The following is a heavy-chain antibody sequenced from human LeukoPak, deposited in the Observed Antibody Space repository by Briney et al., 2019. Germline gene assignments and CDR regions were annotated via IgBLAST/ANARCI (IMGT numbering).Heavy chain of an antibody. CDR2: IYSGGRT. Sequence: SLRLSCAASGFTVSSNYMSWVRQAPGKGLEWVSVIYSGGRTYYADSVKGRFTISRDNSKNTLYLQMNSLRAEDTAVYYCARADDFWSGADYWGQGTLVTVSS. D-gene: IGHD3-3*01. J-gene: IGHJ4*02. V-gene: IGHV3-53*01. CDR1: GFTVSSNY. CDR3: ARADDFWSGADY.